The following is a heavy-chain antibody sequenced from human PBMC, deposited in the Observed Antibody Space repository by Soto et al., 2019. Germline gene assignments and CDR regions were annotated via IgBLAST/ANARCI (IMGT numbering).Heavy chain of an antibody. CDR2: ISSSSSYI. V-gene: IGHV3-21*01. Sequence: EVQLVESGGGLVKPGGSLRLSCAASGFTFSSYSMNWVRQAPGKGLEWVSSISSSSSYIYYADSVKGRFTISRDNAKKSLYLQMNSLRAEDTAVYYCSAYSSSWYVGDYWGQGTLVTVSS. CDR1: GFTFSSYS. CDR3: SAYSSSWYVGDY. D-gene: IGHD6-13*01. J-gene: IGHJ4*02.